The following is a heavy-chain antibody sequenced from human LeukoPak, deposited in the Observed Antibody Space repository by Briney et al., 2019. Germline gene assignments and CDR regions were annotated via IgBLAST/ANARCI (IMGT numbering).Heavy chain of an antibody. CDR1: GGSISGPGYA. V-gene: IGHV4-30-2*01. Sequence: SQTLSLTCGVSGGSISGPGYAWSWIRQPPGKGLGWIGYIYFSESTYYSPSLKSQVSISLDRFKNQFSLKLTSVAAADTAVYFCARNHLATGVFDYWGQGALVTVSS. J-gene: IGHJ4*02. CDR2: IYFSEST. CDR3: ARNHLATGVFDY. D-gene: IGHD5-12*01.